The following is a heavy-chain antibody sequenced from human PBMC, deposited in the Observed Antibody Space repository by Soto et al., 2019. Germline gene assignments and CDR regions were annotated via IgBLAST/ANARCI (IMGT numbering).Heavy chain of an antibody. V-gene: IGHV4-39*01. Sequence: SETLSLTCTVSGGSISSSSYYWGWIRQPPGKGLEWIGSIYYSGSTYYNPSLKSRVTISVDTSKNQFSLKLSSVTAADTAVYYCARQNPPPNHLVAATDWFDPWGQGTLVTVSS. J-gene: IGHJ5*02. CDR2: IYYSGST. CDR1: GGSISSSSYY. CDR3: ARQNPPPNHLVAATDWFDP. D-gene: IGHD2-15*01.